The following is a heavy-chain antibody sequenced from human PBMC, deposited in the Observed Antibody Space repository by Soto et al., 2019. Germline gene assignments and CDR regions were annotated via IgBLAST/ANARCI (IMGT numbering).Heavy chain of an antibody. CDR2: INPRDSDT. CDR1: GYTLTTHW. Sequence: GRSVRISCKPAGYTLTTHWIACLRQLPGKGLEGVGIINPRDSDTMYSPSFEGQVTMSVDTSINTAYLQWSRLKASDTAMYFCARRGFHSLLSPNYYLDSWGQETLVAVSS. D-gene: IGHD3-9*01. V-gene: IGHV5-51*03. J-gene: IGHJ4*02. CDR3: ARRGFHSLLSPNYYLDS.